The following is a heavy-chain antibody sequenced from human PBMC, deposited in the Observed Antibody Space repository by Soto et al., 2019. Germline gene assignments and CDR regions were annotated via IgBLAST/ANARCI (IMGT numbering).Heavy chain of an antibody. J-gene: IGHJ6*02. Sequence: QVQLVQSGAEVKKPGSSVKVSCKASGGTFSSYAISWVRQAPGQGLEWMGGIIPIFGTANYAQKFQGRDTITADASTSTAYMALSSLSSEDTAVYYCARHVPAAGYYYGMDVWGQGTTVTVSS. D-gene: IGHD2-2*01. V-gene: IGHV1-69*12. CDR1: GGTFSSYA. CDR2: IIPIFGTA. CDR3: ARHVPAAGYYYGMDV.